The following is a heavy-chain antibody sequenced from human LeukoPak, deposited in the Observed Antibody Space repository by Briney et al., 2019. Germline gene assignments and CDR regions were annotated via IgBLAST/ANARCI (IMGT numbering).Heavy chain of an antibody. Sequence: SETLSLTCTVSGGSISSYYWSWIRQPPGKGLEWTGYIYYSGSTNYNPSLKSRVTISVDTSKNQFSLKLSSVTAADTAVYYCATMSGYSSSWYGPHYYYYGMDVWGQGTTVTVSS. CDR3: ATMSGYSSSWYGPHYYYYGMDV. D-gene: IGHD6-13*01. J-gene: IGHJ6*02. V-gene: IGHV4-59*08. CDR2: IYYSGST. CDR1: GGSISSYY.